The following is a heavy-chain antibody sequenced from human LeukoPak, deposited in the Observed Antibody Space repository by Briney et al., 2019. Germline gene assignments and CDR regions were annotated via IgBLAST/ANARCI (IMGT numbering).Heavy chain of an antibody. D-gene: IGHD3-22*01. CDR1: GGSISDYY. CDR2: IYYCEST. J-gene: IGHJ4*02. Sequence: SETVSLTCTVSGGSISDYYWSWIRQPPGKGLEWIGYIYYCESTNYNPSLKSRVTISTDTSKSQFSLNLRSVTAEDTGIYYCPRGRGGNSGCHPYFDYWGQETQVIVSS. V-gene: IGHV4-59*01. CDR3: PRGRGGNSGCHPYFDY.